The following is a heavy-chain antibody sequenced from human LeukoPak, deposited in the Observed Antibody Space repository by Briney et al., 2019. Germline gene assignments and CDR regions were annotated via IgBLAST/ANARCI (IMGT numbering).Heavy chain of an antibody. Sequence: PGGYLRLSCAASGFTFSSYGMTWIRLAPGKGLEWVANIKQDGSEKYYVDSVKGRFTISRDNAKNSLYLQMNSLRAEDTAVYYCARDTGGGYSCYDCWGQGTLVTVSS. CDR2: IKQDGSEK. D-gene: IGHD5-18*01. CDR3: ARDTGGGYSCYDC. V-gene: IGHV3-7*01. J-gene: IGHJ4*02. CDR1: GFTFSSYG.